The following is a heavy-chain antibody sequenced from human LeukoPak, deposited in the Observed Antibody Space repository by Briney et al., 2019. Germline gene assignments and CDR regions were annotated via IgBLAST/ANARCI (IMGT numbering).Heavy chain of an antibody. CDR3: ARGYSGYDFDY. CDR2: IYYSGST. CDR1: GGSISRYY. J-gene: IGHJ4*02. Sequence: SETLSLTCTVSGGSISRYYWSWIRQPPGKGLEWIGYIYYSGSTNYNPSLKSRVTISVDTSKNQFSLKLSSVTAADTAVYYCARGYSGYDFDYWGQGTLVTVSS. V-gene: IGHV4-59*08. D-gene: IGHD5-12*01.